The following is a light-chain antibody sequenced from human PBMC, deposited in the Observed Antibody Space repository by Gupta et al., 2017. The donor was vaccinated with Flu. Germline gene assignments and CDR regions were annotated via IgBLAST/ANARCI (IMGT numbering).Light chain of an antibody. Sequence: PATLSASVGDRVTITCRASQDVNTWLAWYQQKPGGVPKLLINKTSNLQSGIPSRFNGSGSGAEFTLTISSLQPDDCATYYCHQYNNYPLTFGGGTKVEMK. CDR2: KTS. V-gene: IGKV1-5*03. J-gene: IGKJ4*01. CDR1: QDVNTW. CDR3: HQYNNYPLT.